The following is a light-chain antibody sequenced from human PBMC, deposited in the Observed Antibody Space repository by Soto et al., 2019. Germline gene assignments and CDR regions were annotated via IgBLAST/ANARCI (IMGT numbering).Light chain of an antibody. CDR1: QSIYNN. J-gene: IGKJ1*01. V-gene: IGKV1-39*01. CDR3: QQSYSTPRT. CDR2: AVS. Sequence: DIQMTQSPSSLSASVGDRVTITCRASQSIYNNLNWYQQKPGRAPRLLIYAVSSFQSGVPSRFSGSGSGTDFTLTISSLQPEDFATYYCQQSYSTPRTFDQGTKVEIK.